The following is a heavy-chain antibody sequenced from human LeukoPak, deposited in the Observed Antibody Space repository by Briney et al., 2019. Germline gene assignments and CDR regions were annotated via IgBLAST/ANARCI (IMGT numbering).Heavy chain of an antibody. D-gene: IGHD3-10*02. CDR3: AELGITMIGGV. J-gene: IGHJ6*04. V-gene: IGHV3-74*01. CDR1: GFTFSSYW. CDR2: IDGDGTTT. Sequence: GGSLRLSCAASGFTFSSYWMHWVRQAPGKGLVWVSRIDGDGTTTNYADSVKGRFTISRDNAKNSLYLQMNSLRAEDTAVYYCAELGITMIGGVWGKGTTVTISS.